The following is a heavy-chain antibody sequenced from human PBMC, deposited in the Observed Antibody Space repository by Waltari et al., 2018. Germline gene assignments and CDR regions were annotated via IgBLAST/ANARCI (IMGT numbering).Heavy chain of an antibody. CDR1: GYSMRSGYY. CDR3: ARVADSSGLGYYNHYFMDV. J-gene: IGHJ6*03. D-gene: IGHD6-19*01. CDR2: IYESGNT. Sequence: QVQLQESGPGLVKPSETLSLTCGVSGYSMRSGYYWAWFRQPPGKGLEWIGSIYESGNTYYNPSLQSRVTISVDTSKNQFSLNLKSLTATDTAVYYCARVADSSGLGYYNHYFMDVWGKGAPVTVSS. V-gene: IGHV4-38-2*01.